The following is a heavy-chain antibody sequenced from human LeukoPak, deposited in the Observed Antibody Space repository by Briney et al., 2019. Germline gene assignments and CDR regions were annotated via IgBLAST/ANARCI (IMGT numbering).Heavy chain of an antibody. Sequence: SETLSLTCAVYGGSFSGYYWSWIRQPPGKGLEWIGEINHSGSTNYNPSLKSRVTISVDTSKNQFSLKLSSVTAADTAVYYCARDKRKYYYGSGSYLSYWGQGTLVTVFS. CDR3: ARDKRKYYYGSGSYLSY. D-gene: IGHD3-10*01. CDR1: GGSFSGYY. J-gene: IGHJ4*02. CDR2: INHSGST. V-gene: IGHV4-34*01.